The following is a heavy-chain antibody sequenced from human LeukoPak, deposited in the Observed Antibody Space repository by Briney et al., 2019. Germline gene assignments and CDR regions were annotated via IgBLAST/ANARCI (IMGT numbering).Heavy chain of an antibody. D-gene: IGHD6-19*01. CDR1: GFTFSSYW. Sequence: AGGSLRLSCAASGFTFSSYWMSWVRQAPGKGLEWVANIKQDGSEKYYVDSVKGRFTISRDNAKNSLYLHMNSLRADDTAVYYCARTRTGSGWEALNYWGQGTLVTASS. CDR2: IKQDGSEK. J-gene: IGHJ4*02. CDR3: ARTRTGSGWEALNY. V-gene: IGHV3-7*01.